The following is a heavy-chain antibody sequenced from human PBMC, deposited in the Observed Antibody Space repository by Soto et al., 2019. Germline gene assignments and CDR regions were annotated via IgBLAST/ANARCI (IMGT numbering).Heavy chain of an antibody. V-gene: IGHV3-48*02. D-gene: IGHD3-9*01. CDR2: ISGDSSNI. CDR3: ARAFGDMLIKWFDP. Sequence: PGGSLRLSCAASGFTFSSYSLHWVRQAPGKGLEWVSYISGDSSNIYYADSVKGRFTISRDNAKNSLFLQMNSLRDEDAAVYYCARAFGDMLIKWFDPWGQGTLVTVSS. CDR1: GFTFSSYS. J-gene: IGHJ5*02.